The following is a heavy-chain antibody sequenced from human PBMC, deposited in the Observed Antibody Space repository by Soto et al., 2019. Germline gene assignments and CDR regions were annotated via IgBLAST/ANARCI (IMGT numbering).Heavy chain of an antibody. D-gene: IGHD6-19*01. CDR1: GYTFTSYY. Sequence: QVQLVQSGAEVKKPGASVKVSCKASGYTFTSYYMHWVRQAPGQGLEWMGIINPSGGSTSYAQKCQGRVTMTRDTSTSTVYMELSSLRSEDTAVYYCARDGRISYSSAWYYFDYWGQGTLVTVSS. V-gene: IGHV1-46*01. J-gene: IGHJ4*02. CDR2: INPSGGST. CDR3: ARDGRISYSSAWYYFDY.